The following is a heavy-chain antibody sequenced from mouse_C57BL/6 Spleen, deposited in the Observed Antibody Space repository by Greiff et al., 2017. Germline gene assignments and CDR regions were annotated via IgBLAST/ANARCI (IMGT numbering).Heavy chain of an antibody. CDR2: IYPGSGST. CDR3: ASTVVATKDY. Sequence: QVQLQQPGAELVKPGASVKMSCKASGYTFTSYWITWVKQRPGQGLEWIGDIYPGSGSTNYNEKFKSKATLTVDTSSSPAYMQLSSLTSEDAAVYCCASTVVATKDYWGQGTTLTVSS. J-gene: IGHJ2*01. D-gene: IGHD1-1*01. CDR1: GYTFTSYW. V-gene: IGHV1-55*01.